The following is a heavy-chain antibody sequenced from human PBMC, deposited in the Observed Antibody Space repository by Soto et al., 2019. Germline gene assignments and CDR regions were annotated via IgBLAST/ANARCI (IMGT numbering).Heavy chain of an antibody. CDR2: IYYSGST. J-gene: IGHJ6*02. CDR1: GGSISSYY. V-gene: IGHV4-59*01. Sequence: SETLSLTCTVYGGSISSYYWSWIRQPPGKGLEWIGYIYYSGSTNYNPSLKSRVTISVDTSKNQFSLKLSSVAAADTAVYYCARIPYYDFGSGYRRAYYYYGMDVWGQGTTVTVSS. D-gene: IGHD3-3*01. CDR3: ARIPYYDFGSGYRRAYYYYGMDV.